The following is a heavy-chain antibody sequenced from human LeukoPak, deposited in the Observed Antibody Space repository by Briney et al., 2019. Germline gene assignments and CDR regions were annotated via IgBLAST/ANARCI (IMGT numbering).Heavy chain of an antibody. J-gene: IGHJ4*02. CDR2: INTNTGNP. D-gene: IGHD2-15*01. V-gene: IGHV7-4-1*02. CDR3: AIWYCSGGRCYSNARTFDY. CDR1: GYTFTSYA. Sequence: ASVKVSCKASGYTFTSYAMNWVREAPGQGLEWMGWINTNTGNPTYAQGLTGRVVFSLDTSVSTAYLQISSLKAEDTAVYYCAIWYCSGGRCYSNARTFDYWGQGTWVTVSS.